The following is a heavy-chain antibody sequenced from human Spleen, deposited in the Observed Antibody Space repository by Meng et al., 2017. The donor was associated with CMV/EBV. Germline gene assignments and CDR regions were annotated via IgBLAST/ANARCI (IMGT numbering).Heavy chain of an antibody. J-gene: IGHJ5*02. CDR3: ARGPSITGTLDP. D-gene: IGHD1-7*01. CDR1: GGSFSGYY. CDR2: INHSGST. V-gene: IGHV4-34*01. Sequence: QGQLQQWGAGLLKPSGTLSLTCAVYGGSFSGYYWSWIRQPPGKGLEWIGEINHSGSTNYNPSLKSRVTISVDTSKNQFSLKLSSVTAADTAVYYCARGPSITGTLDPWGQGTLVTVSS.